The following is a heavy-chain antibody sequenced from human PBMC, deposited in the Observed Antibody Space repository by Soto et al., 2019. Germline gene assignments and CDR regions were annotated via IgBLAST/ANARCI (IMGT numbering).Heavy chain of an antibody. CDR3: ARGDYLDY. J-gene: IGHJ4*02. CDR1: GVTFSSYG. CDR2: IGYDGSNK. V-gene: IGHV3-33*01. Sequence: QVQLVESGGGVVQPGRSLRLSCAASGVTFSSYGMHWVRQAPGKGLEGVAVIGYDGSNKYYADSVKGRFTISRDNSKNTLYLQMNSLRAEDTAVYYCARGDYLDYWGQGTLVTVSS.